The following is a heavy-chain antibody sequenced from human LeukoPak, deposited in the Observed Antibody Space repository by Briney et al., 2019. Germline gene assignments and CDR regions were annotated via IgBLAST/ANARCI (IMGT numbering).Heavy chain of an antibody. CDR3: ARDCSGGNCYSGY. CDR2: INPNSGGT. Sequence: ASVKVSCKASGYTFTGYYMHWVRQAPGQGLEWMGWINPNSGGTNYAQKFQGRVTMTTDTSTSTAYMELRSLRSDDTAVYYCARDCSGGNCYSGYWGQGTLVTVSS. CDR1: GYTFTGYY. D-gene: IGHD2-15*01. V-gene: IGHV1-2*02. J-gene: IGHJ4*02.